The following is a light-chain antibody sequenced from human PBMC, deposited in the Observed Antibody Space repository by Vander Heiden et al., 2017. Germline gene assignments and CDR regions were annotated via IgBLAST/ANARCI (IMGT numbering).Light chain of an antibody. CDR3: SSYTSRTTLV. J-gene: IGLJ2*01. CDR2: EVI. Sequence: QSALTQPASVSGSPGQSITISCTGTSSDVGGYNYVSWYQQHPGNAPKLMIYEVINRPSGVSNRFSGSKSGNTASLTISGLQSEDEADYYCSSYTSRTTLVFGGGTKLTVL. V-gene: IGLV2-14*01. CDR1: SSDVGGYNY.